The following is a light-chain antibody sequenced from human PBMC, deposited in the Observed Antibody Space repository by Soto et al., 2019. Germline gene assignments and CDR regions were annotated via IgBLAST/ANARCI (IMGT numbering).Light chain of an antibody. Sequence: DIQMTQSPSSLSASVGDRVTITCRASRSIGNYLNWYQQKPESSPNLLIYLTSSLQSGVSSRFTGSGSGTDFTLTISSLQPDDFATYYCQQYNSYSPETFGQGTKVEIK. CDR2: LTS. J-gene: IGKJ1*01. CDR3: QQYNSYSPET. CDR1: RSIGNY. V-gene: IGKV1-5*01.